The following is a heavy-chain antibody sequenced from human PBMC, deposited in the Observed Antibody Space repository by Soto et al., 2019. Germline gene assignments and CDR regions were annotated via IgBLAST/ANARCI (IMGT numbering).Heavy chain of an antibody. V-gene: IGHV1-69*13. CDR1: GGTFSSYA. CDR3: ATRYPYSSSHLFFYYYYGMDV. D-gene: IGHD6-6*01. CDR2: IIPIFGTA. Sequence: EASVKVSCKASGGTFSSYAISWVRQAPGQGLEWIGGIIPIFGTANYAQKFQGRVTITADESTSTAYMELSSLRSEDTAVYYCATRYPYSSSHLFFYYYYGMDVWGQGTTVTVSS. J-gene: IGHJ6*02.